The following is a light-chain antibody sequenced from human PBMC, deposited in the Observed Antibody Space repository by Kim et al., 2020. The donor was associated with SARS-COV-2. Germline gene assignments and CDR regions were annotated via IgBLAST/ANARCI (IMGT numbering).Light chain of an antibody. CDR3: QQYSNWPLT. Sequence: VYPGERATLSCRASQSVSSNLAWYQQKPGQAPRLLIHGASTRATGIPARFSGSGSGTEFTLTISSLQSEDFAVYYCQQYSNWPLTFGGGTKVDIK. J-gene: IGKJ4*01. CDR1: QSVSSN. CDR2: GAS. V-gene: IGKV3-15*01.